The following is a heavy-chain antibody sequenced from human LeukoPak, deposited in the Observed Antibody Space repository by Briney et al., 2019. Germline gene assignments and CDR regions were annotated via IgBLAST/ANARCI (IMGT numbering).Heavy chain of an antibody. D-gene: IGHD4-23*01. Sequence: SQTLSLTCTVSGGSITNYYWSWIRQPPGKGLEWIGYIHYSGSTNFNTTLKSRVTISVDTSKNQFSLKVSSVTAADTAVYYCARDGGGNSPFFDYWGQGTVVTVSS. V-gene: IGHV4-59*01. CDR1: GGSITNYY. CDR3: ARDGGGNSPFFDY. CDR2: IHYSGST. J-gene: IGHJ4*02.